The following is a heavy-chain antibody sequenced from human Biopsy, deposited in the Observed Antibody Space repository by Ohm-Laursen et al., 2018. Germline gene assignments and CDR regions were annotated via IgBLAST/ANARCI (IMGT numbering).Heavy chain of an antibody. Sequence: SETLSLTCTVSGESMGTYYWSWIRQPPGKVMEWIASIYYSGTTHKNPSLKSRVTISVDTSQGLLSLDLSSVTAADTAVYYCVREPKTGTAEAWYFDLWGRGSPVTVPS. V-gene: IGHV4-59*01. D-gene: IGHD3-9*01. CDR1: GESMGTYY. J-gene: IGHJ2*01. CDR3: VREPKTGTAEAWYFDL. CDR2: IYYSGTT.